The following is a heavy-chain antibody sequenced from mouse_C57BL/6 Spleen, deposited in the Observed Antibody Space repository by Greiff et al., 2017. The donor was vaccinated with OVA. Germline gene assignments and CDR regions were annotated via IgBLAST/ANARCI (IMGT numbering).Heavy chain of an antibody. Sequence: LQQPGAELVKPGASVKLSCKASGYTFTSYWMQWVKQRPGQGLEWIGEIDPSDSYTNYNQKFKGKATLTVDTSSSTAYMQLSSLTSEDSAVYYCARGLYWGQGTLVTVSA. V-gene: IGHV1-50*01. CDR2: IDPSDSYT. CDR1: GYTFTSYW. D-gene: IGHD3-1*01. CDR3: ARGLY. J-gene: IGHJ3*01.